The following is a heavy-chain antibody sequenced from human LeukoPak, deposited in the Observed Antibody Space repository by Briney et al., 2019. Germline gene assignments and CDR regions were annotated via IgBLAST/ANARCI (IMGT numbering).Heavy chain of an antibody. CDR2: IYYSGST. V-gene: IGHV4-39*01. D-gene: IGHD3-10*01. Sequence: SETLSLTCTVSGGSISSSSYYWGWIRQPPGKGLEWIGTIYYSGSTYYNPSLKSRVTISVDTSKNRFSLKLISVTAADTAVYYCARGLRYGSGSPWAYWGQGTLVTVSS. J-gene: IGHJ4*02. CDR1: GGSISSSSYY. CDR3: ARGLRYGSGSPWAY.